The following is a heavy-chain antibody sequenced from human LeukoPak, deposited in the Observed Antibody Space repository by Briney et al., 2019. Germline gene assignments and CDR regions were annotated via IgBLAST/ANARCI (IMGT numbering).Heavy chain of an antibody. CDR3: ARLKYSSSSGIDY. CDR1: GYSLTSYW. D-gene: IGHD6-6*01. V-gene: IGHV5-51*01. J-gene: IGHJ4*02. CDR2: IYPGDSDT. Sequence: GESLKISCKGSGYSLTSYWIGWVRQMPGKGLEWMGIIYPGDSDTRYSPSFQGQVTISADKSISTAYLQWSSLKASDTAMYHCARLKYSSSSGIDYWGQGTLVTVSS.